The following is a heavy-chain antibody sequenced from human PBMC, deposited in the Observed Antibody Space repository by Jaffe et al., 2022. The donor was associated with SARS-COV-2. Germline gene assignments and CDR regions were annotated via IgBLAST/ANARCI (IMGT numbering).Heavy chain of an antibody. CDR3: ARNLNYYDSSGYYNWFDP. CDR1: GFTFDDYG. J-gene: IGHJ5*02. Sequence: EVQLVESGGGVVRPGGSLRLSCAASGFTFDDYGMSWVRQAPGKGLEWVSGINWNGGSTGYADSVKGRFTISRDNAKNSLYLQMNSLRAEDTALYHCARNLNYYDSSGYYNWFDPWGQGTLVTVSS. D-gene: IGHD3-22*01. CDR2: INWNGGST. V-gene: IGHV3-20*01.